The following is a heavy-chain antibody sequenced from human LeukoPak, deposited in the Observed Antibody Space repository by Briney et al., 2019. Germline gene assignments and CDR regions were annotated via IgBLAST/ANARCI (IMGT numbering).Heavy chain of an antibody. CDR3: ARGADTYYYGSGSYSGSAEYFQH. CDR1: GGSISSSNW. J-gene: IGHJ1*01. V-gene: IGHV4-4*02. D-gene: IGHD3-10*01. Sequence: PSGTLSLTCAVSGGSISSSNWWSWVRQPPGKGLEWIGEIYHSGSTNYNPSLKSRVTISVDTSKNQFSLKLSSVTAADTAVYYCARGADTYYYGSGSYSGSAEYFQHWGQGTLVTVSS. CDR2: IYHSGST.